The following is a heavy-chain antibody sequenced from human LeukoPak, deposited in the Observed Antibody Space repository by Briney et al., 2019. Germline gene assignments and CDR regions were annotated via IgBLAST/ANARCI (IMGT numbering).Heavy chain of an antibody. J-gene: IGHJ4*02. Sequence: SVKVSCKASGYTLTGYYMHWVRLAPGQGLEYMGWINPTSGGTTYAKTFQGRLTLTRDKSISTAYMELRSLRSDDTAVYYCARTSHYVDIAATIPYGIYYFDYWGQGTLVTVSS. CDR1: GYTLTGYY. D-gene: IGHD5-12*01. V-gene: IGHV1-2*02. CDR3: ARTSHYVDIAATIPYGIYYFDY. CDR2: INPTSGGT.